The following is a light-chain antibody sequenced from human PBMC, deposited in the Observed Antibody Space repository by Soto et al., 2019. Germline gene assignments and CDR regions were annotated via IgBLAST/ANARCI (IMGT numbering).Light chain of an antibody. V-gene: IGKV4-1*01. Sequence: SCWSSQSVLYSSNNKNYLAWYQQKPGQPPKLLIYWASTRESGVPDRFSGSGSGTDFTLTISSLQAEDVAVYYCQQYYSTPLTFGGGTQVEIK. CDR3: QQYYSTPLT. J-gene: IGKJ4*01. CDR1: QSVLYSSNNKNY. CDR2: WAS.